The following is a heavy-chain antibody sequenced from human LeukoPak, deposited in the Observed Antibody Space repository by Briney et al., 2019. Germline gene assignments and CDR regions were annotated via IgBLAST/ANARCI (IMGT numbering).Heavy chain of an antibody. J-gene: IGHJ4*02. Sequence: GGSLRLSCAASGFTFSSYSMNWVRQAPGKGLEWVSSISSSSSYIYYADSVKGRFTISRDSAKNSLYLQMNSLRAEDTAVYYCARVALIAVAGNDYWGQGTLVTVSS. V-gene: IGHV3-21*01. CDR3: ARVALIAVAGNDY. CDR1: GFTFSSYS. D-gene: IGHD6-19*01. CDR2: ISSSSSYI.